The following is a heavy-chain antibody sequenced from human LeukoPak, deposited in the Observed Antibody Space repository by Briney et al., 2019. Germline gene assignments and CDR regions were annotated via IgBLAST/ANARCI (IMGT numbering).Heavy chain of an antibody. D-gene: IGHD6-19*01. J-gene: IGHJ4*02. CDR3: ARGRDSSGWSTKGKSFDY. Sequence: SETLSLTCAVYGGSFSGYYWSWIRQPPGKGLEWIGEINHSGSTNYNPSLKSRVTISVDTSKNQFSLKLSSVTAADTAVYYCARGRDSSGWSTKGKSFDYWGQGTLVTVSS. CDR1: GGSFSGYY. CDR2: INHSGST. V-gene: IGHV4-34*01.